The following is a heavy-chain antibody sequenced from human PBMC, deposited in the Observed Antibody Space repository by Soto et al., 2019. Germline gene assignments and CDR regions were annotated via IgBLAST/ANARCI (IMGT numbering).Heavy chain of an antibody. Sequence: QVQLQQWGAGLLKPSETLSLTCAVYGGSFSGYYWNWIRQPPGKGLEWIGEINHSGSTNYNPSLKSRVTIPLDTSKNPFSLKLSSMTAADTAVYYCARGYGRNFAYWGQGTLVTVSS. CDR2: INHSGST. D-gene: IGHD3-10*01. CDR3: ARGYGRNFAY. CDR1: GGSFSGYY. J-gene: IGHJ4*02. V-gene: IGHV4-34*01.